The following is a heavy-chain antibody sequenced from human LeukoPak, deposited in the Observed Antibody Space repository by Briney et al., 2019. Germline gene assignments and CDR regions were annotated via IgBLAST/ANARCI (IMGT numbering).Heavy chain of an antibody. J-gene: IGHJ4*02. D-gene: IGHD6-19*01. CDR3: ARLLEGVAGTWGY. V-gene: IGHV5-51*01. Sequence: GESLKISCKGSGYSFSTYWIAWVRQVPGKGLEWMGIIYPGDSDTRYSPSFQGQVTISADKSISTAYLQWSSLKASDTAMYYCARLLEGVAGTWGYWGQGTRVTVSS. CDR1: GYSFSTYW. CDR2: IYPGDSDT.